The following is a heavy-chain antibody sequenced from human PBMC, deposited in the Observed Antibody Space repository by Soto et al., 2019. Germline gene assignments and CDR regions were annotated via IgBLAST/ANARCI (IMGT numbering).Heavy chain of an antibody. Sequence: EVQLLESGGGLVQPGGSLRLSCAASGFTFSSYAMSWVRQAPGKGLEWVSAISGSGGSTYYADSVKGRFTISRDNSKNTLYMQMNSLTAEDTAVYYCAKGLRTTAYYYYYMDAWGKGTTVTVSS. J-gene: IGHJ6*03. CDR2: ISGSGGST. CDR1: GFTFSSYA. CDR3: AKGLRTTAYYYYYMDA. D-gene: IGHD5-18*01. V-gene: IGHV3-23*01.